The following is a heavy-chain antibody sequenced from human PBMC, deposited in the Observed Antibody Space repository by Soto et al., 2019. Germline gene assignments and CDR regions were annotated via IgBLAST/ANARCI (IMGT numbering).Heavy chain of an antibody. Sequence: PGGSLRLSCTASGFAFSDYAMTWVRQAPGRGLEWVAGIGDRGDTPYYADSGRGRFTISRDNSKNILFLQMTRLRVEDTATYYCAKGGSSFYPRFFDNWDLGVLVTVSS. J-gene: IGHJ4*02. CDR3: AKGGSSFYPRFFDN. CDR2: IGDRGDTP. V-gene: IGHV3-23*01. D-gene: IGHD3-16*02. CDR1: GFAFSDYA.